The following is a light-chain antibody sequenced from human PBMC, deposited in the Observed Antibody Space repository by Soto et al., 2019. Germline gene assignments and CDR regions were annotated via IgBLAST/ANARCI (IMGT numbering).Light chain of an antibody. V-gene: IGLV1-40*01. CDR1: SSNVGAGYD. J-gene: IGLJ1*01. CDR3: QSYDSGLSGLDV. CDR2: GNS. Sequence: QSVLTQPPSVSGAPGQTVTMSCTGSSSNVGAGYDVHWYQQLPGTAPKLLIYGNSNRPSGVPDRFSGSKSGTSASLAIAGLQAEDEADYYCQSYDSGLSGLDVFGTGTKLTVL.